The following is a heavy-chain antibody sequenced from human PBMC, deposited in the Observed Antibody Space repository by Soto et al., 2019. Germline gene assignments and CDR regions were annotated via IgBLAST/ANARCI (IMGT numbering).Heavy chain of an antibody. V-gene: IGHV1-69*01. Sequence: QVQLVQSGAEVKKPGSSVKVSCKASGGTFSSYAISWVRQAPGQGLEWMGGIIPIFGTANYAQKFQGRVTITADESTSTAYMELSSLRSEDTAVYYCARARRYYDFWSGYYKDYYYYGMVVWGQGTTVTVSS. CDR1: GGTFSSYA. D-gene: IGHD3-3*01. CDR3: ARARRYYDFWSGYYKDYYYYGMVV. CDR2: IIPIFGTA. J-gene: IGHJ6*02.